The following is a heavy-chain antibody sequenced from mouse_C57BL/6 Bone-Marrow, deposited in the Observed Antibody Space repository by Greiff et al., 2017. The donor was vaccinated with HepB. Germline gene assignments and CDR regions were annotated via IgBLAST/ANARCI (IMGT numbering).Heavy chain of an antibody. CDR2: ISNGGGST. Sequence: EVMLVESGGGLVQPGGSLKLSCAASGFTFSDYYMYWVRQTPEKRLEWVAYISNGGGSTYYPDTVKGRFTISRDNAKNTLYLQMSRLKSEDTAMYYCARWRSWYFDVWGTGTTVTVSS. CDR3: ARWRSWYFDV. CDR1: GFTFSDYY. J-gene: IGHJ1*03. V-gene: IGHV5-12*01.